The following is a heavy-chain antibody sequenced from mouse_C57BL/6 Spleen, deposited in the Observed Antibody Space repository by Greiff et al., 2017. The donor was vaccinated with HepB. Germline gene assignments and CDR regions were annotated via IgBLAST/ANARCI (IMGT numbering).Heavy chain of an antibody. Sequence: EVQLVESGGGLVKPGGSLKLSCAASGFTFSDYGMHWVRQAPEKGLEWVAYISSGSSTIYYADTVKGRFTISRDNAKNTLFLQMTSLRSEDTAMYYCARPAYYYGSSLFAYWGQGTLVTVSA. V-gene: IGHV5-17*01. CDR3: ARPAYYYGSSLFAY. CDR1: GFTFSDYG. CDR2: ISSGSSTI. J-gene: IGHJ3*01. D-gene: IGHD1-1*01.